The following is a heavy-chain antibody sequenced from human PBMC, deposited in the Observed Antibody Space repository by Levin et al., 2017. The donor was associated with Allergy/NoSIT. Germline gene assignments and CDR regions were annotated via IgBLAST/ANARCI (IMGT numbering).Heavy chain of an antibody. J-gene: IGHJ3*02. Sequence: GGSLRLSCAASGFTFSSYGMHWVRQAPGKGLEWVAVISYDGSNKYYADSVKGRFTISRDNSKNTLYLQMNSLRAEDTAVYYCANAYCGGDCHEPDDAFDIWGQGTMVTVSS. CDR3: ANAYCGGDCHEPDDAFDI. V-gene: IGHV3-30*18. CDR2: ISYDGSNK. CDR1: GFTFSSYG. D-gene: IGHD2-21*02.